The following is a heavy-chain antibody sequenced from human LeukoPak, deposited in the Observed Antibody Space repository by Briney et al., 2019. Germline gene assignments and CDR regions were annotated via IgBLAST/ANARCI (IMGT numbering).Heavy chain of an antibody. CDR2: ISSSSSYL. Sequence: KPGGSLRLSCAAYGFTFSNYSRNWVRQAPGKGLEWVSSISSSSSYLYYADSVKGRFTISRDNAKTSLYLQMNSLRAEDTAVYYCARDIAVAGTAWFDPWGQGTLVTVSS. CDR1: GFTFSNYS. CDR3: ARDIAVAGTAWFDP. V-gene: IGHV3-21*01. J-gene: IGHJ5*02. D-gene: IGHD6-19*01.